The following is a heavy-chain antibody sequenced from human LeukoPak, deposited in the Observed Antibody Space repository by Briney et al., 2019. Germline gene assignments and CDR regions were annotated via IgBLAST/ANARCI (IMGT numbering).Heavy chain of an antibody. D-gene: IGHD2-2*01. CDR2: ISSSSSYI. J-gene: IGHJ6*03. V-gene: IGHV3-21*01. Sequence: GGSLRLSCAASGFTFSSYSMNWVRQAPGKGLEWVSSISSSSSYIYYADSVKGRFTISRDNAKNSLYLQMNSLRAEDTAVDYCARDKVVPAATTEDYYMDVWGKGTTVTVSS. CDR1: GFTFSSYS. CDR3: ARDKVVPAATTEDYYMDV.